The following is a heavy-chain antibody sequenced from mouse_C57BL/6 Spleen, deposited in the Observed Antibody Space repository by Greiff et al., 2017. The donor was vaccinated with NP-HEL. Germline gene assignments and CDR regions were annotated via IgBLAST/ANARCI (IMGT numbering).Heavy chain of an antibody. CDR1: GYSITSGYY. Sequence: EVQLQQSGPGLVKPSQSLSLTCTVTGYSITSGYYWNWNRQHPGNKREWMGHISYDGSNNYNPSLKNRISITRDISRNQFFLKLNSVTTEYTATYYCARDRVVTTDGFAYWGQGTLVTVSA. J-gene: IGHJ3*01. CDR3: ARDRVVTTDGFAY. CDR2: ISYDGSN. D-gene: IGHD2-2*01. V-gene: IGHV3-6*01.